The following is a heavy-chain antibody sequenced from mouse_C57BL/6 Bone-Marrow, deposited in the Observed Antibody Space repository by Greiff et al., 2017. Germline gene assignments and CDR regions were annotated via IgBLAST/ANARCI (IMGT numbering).Heavy chain of an antibody. CDR3: ARDDGYSEYFDV. V-gene: IGHV1-54*01. J-gene: IGHJ1*03. CDR2: INPGSGGT. D-gene: IGHD2-3*01. CDR1: GYAFTNYL. Sequence: QVQLQQSGAELVRPGTSVKVSCKASGYAFTNYLIEWVKQRPGQGLEWIGVINPGSGGTNYNEKFKGKATLTADKSSSTAYMQLSSLTSEDSAVYFCARDDGYSEYFDVWGTGTTVTVSS.